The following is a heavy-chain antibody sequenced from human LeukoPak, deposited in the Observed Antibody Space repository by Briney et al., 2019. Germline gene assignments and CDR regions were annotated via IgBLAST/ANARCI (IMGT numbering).Heavy chain of an antibody. CDR1: GFTFSESW. D-gene: IGHD3-16*01. V-gene: IGHV3-23*01. CDR2: ISGGGSRK. Sequence: GGSLRLSCAASGFTFSESWMHWVRQVPGKGLAWVSGISGGGSRKSYADAVKGRFTISRDNSKNTLDLQMNSLRAEDTALYYCAGDYNYVYDYWGQGTLVTVSS. J-gene: IGHJ4*02. CDR3: AGDYNYVYDY.